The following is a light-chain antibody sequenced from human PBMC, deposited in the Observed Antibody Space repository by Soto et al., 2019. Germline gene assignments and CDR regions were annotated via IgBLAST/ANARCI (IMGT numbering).Light chain of an antibody. Sequence: EIVSTQSPGTLSLSPGERATLSCRASQSVSSRYLAWYQQKPGQAPRLLIYGTSTRATGIPDRFSGSGSGTEFTLTISRLEPEDFAVYYCQQYKAFGGGTKVEIK. V-gene: IGKV3-20*01. CDR3: QQYKA. J-gene: IGKJ4*01. CDR2: GTS. CDR1: QSVSSRY.